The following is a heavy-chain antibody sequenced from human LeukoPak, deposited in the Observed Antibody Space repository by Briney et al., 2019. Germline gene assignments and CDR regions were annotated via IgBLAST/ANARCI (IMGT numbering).Heavy chain of an antibody. CDR3: AREGGPYRPLDY. CDR1: VGSISKTNW. V-gene: IGHV4-4*02. J-gene: IGHJ4*02. CDR2: VNLQGST. Sequence: PSETLSLTCGVSVGSISKTNWWTWFRQPPGKGLEWIGEVNLQGSTNYNPSLKSRVAISVDKSENHISLKLTSVTAADTGVYYCAREGGPYRPLDYAGQGTLVTVAS.